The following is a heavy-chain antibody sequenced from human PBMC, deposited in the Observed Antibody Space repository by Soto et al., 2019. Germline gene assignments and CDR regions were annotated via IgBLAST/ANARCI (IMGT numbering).Heavy chain of an antibody. CDR3: ARVVPGAEAWFGP. CDR1: GYTFSNYG. V-gene: IGHV1-18*01. J-gene: IGHJ5*02. D-gene: IGHD2-2*01. CDR2: ISLYSDGT. Sequence: SVKVSCKTSGYTFSNYGITWVRQAPVQPLEWLGWISLYSDGTNYSQKFQGRVSMTTDTSTTTAYMELRSLRSDDTAVYYCARVVPGAEAWFGPWGQGTLVTVSS.